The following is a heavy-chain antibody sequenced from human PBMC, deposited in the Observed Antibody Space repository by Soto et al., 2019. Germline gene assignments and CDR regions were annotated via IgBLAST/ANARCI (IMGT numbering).Heavy chain of an antibody. CDR3: SKGVVGNVVLKYFYAVDV. CDR1: GGTFGNYG. CDR2: IIPVFGTA. V-gene: IGHV1-69*12. D-gene: IGHD2-2*01. J-gene: IGHJ6*02. Sequence: QVQLVQSGAEVKKPGSSVKVSCKASGGTFGNYGISWVRQAPGQGLEWMGGIIPVFGTANYAQKFQGRVTFTADESTSTACMELISLKSEDTAVYFCSKGVVGNVVLKYFYAVDVWGQGTTVTVSS.